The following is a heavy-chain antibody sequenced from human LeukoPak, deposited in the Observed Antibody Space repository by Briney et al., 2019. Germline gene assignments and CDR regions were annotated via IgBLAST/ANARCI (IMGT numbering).Heavy chain of an antibody. CDR3: ARDKPVVAVAGFDAFDI. Sequence: PSETLSLTCTVSGGSISSGGYYWSWIRQHPGKGLEWIGYVYYSGSTYYNPSLKSRVTISVDTSKNQFSLKLSSVTAADTAVYYCARDKPVVAVAGFDAFDIWGQGTMVTVSS. V-gene: IGHV4-31*03. CDR1: GGSISSGGYY. D-gene: IGHD6-19*01. J-gene: IGHJ3*02. CDR2: VYYSGST.